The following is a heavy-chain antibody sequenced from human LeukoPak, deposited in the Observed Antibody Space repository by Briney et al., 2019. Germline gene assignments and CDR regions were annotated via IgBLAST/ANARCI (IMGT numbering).Heavy chain of an antibody. V-gene: IGHV3-64*01. D-gene: IGHD1-26*01. CDR1: GFTFSGDA. J-gene: IGHJ4*02. CDR2: IRSNGGGT. CDR3: ARGMGATRLLDY. Sequence: GGSLRLSCAASGFTFSGDAMHWVRQAPGKGLEYVSAIRSNGGGTYYANSVKGRFTISRDNSKNTLYLQMGSLRAEDMAVYYCARGMGATRLLDYWGQGTLVTVSS.